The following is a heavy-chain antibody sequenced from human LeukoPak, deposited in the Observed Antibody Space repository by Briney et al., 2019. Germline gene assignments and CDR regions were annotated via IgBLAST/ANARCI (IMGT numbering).Heavy chain of an antibody. Sequence: ASVKVSCEASGYTFTSYGISWVRQAPGQGLEWMGWISAYNGNTNYAQKLQGRVTMTTDTSTSTAYMELRSLRSDDTAVYYCERAALGAAAGLNDYWGQGTLVTVSS. V-gene: IGHV1-18*01. CDR3: ERAALGAAAGLNDY. D-gene: IGHD6-13*01. J-gene: IGHJ4*02. CDR1: GYTFTSYG. CDR2: ISAYNGNT.